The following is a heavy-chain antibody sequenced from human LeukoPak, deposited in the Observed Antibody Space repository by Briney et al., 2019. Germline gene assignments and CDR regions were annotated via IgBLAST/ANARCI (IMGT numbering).Heavy chain of an antibody. CDR1: GYTFTSYG. D-gene: IGHD6-19*01. CDR2: ISAYNGNT. CDR3: ARFGLGKHIEVAGIAFDI. V-gene: IGHV1-18*01. Sequence: ASVKVSFKASGYTFTSYGSSWVRQAPGQGLDWMGWISAYNGNTNYAQKLQGRVTMTTDTSTSTAYMELRSLRSDDTAVYYCARFGLGKHIEVAGIAFDIWGQGTMVTVSS. J-gene: IGHJ3*02.